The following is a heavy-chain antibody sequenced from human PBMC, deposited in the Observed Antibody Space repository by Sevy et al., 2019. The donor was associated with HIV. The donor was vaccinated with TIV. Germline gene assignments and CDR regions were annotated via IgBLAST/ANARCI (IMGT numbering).Heavy chain of an antibody. J-gene: IGHJ6*02. CDR2: IKTKTDGGTT. D-gene: IGHD3-10*01. Sequence: GGSLRLSCAASGFTFSDAWMTWVRQAPGKGLEWVGRIKTKTDGGTTDYAAPVKGRFTIAGEDSKNTVYRQMNSMETEDTAGYYCQGFGAFYFYGMDVWGHGTTVTVSS. CDR1: GFTFSDAW. CDR3: QGFGAFYFYGMDV. V-gene: IGHV3-15*01.